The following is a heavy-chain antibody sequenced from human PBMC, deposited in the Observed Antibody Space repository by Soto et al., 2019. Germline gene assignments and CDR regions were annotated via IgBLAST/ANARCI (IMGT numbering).Heavy chain of an antibody. CDR3: SRYNSYAIDY. CDR1: GGCNSSSSYY. J-gene: IGHJ4*02. Sequence: PSDTLSLTCSVSGGCNSSSSYYWGWVRQPPRKGLEWIGCIYYSGPTNYNPALASVVPLSDEASKTQFSRKMTSVTAANRALYFCSRYNSYAIDYSGRGTLVTVTA. D-gene: IGHD2-8*01. V-gene: IGHV4-39*07. CDR2: IYYSGPT.